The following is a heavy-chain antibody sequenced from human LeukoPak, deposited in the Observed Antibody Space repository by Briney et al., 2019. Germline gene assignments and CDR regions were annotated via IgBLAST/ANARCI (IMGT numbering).Heavy chain of an antibody. J-gene: IGHJ4*02. CDR3: ARDRALGSGKYYFDY. CDR1: GGSISSSSYY. CDR2: IYYSGST. D-gene: IGHD3-16*01. V-gene: IGHV4-39*07. Sequence: KPSETLSLTCTVSGGSISSSSYYWGWIRQPPGKGLEWIGSIYYSGSTYYNPSLKSRVTISVDTSKNQFSLKLSSVTAADTAVYYCARDRALGSGKYYFDYWGQGTLVTVSS.